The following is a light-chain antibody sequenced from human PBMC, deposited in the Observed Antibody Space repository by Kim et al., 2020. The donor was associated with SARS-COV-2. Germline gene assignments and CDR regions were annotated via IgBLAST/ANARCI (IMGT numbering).Light chain of an antibody. CDR3: QVWDSSSDQVL. CDR2: YDG. V-gene: IGLV3-21*01. CDR1: NIGGKT. J-gene: IGLJ2*01. Sequence: APGQTDRITCGGNNIGGKTVHWYQQRPGQAPVLVIRYDGDRPSGIPERFSGSNSGNTATLTISRVAAGDEADYYCQVWDSSSDQVLFGGGTQLTVL.